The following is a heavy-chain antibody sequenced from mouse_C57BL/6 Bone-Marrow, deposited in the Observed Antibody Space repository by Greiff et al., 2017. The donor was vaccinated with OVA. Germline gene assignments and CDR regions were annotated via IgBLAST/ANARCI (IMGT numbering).Heavy chain of an antibody. V-gene: IGHV1-39*01. D-gene: IGHD2-3*01. Sequence: EVKLQESGHELVKPGASVKISCKASGYSFTDYNMNWVKQSNGKSLEWIGVINPNYGTTSYNQKFKGKATLTVDQSSSTAYMQLNSLTSEDSAVYYCASGDDGYYLYYYAMDYWGQGTSVTVSS. CDR2: INPNYGTT. CDR3: ASGDDGYYLYYYAMDY. CDR1: GYSFTDYN. J-gene: IGHJ4*01.